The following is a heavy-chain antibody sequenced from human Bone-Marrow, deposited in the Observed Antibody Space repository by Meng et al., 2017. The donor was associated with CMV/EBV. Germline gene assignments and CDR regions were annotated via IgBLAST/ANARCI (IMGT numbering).Heavy chain of an antibody. CDR2: VSYTGST. D-gene: IGHD1-26*01. V-gene: IGHV4-39*07. Sequence: SETLSLNCTVSGGSISSNTYYWGWIRQPPGKGLEWIGSVSYTGSTYYNPSLKSRVTIPIDTSKNQHSLKLSSVTAANTAVYYCTRQSKLPTTAANGRGWFDPWGQGTLVTVSS. J-gene: IGHJ5*02. CDR3: TRQSKLPTTAANGRGWFDP. CDR1: GGSISSNTYY.